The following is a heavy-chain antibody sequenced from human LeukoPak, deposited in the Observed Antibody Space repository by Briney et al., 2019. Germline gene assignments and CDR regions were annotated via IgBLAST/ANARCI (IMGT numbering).Heavy chain of an antibody. CDR2: FYTSGST. V-gene: IGHV4-4*07. Sequence: SETLSLTCTVSGGSISSYYWSWIRQPAGKGLEWIGRFYTSGSTNYNPSLKSRVTMSVDTSKNQFSLKLSSVTAADTAVYYCTSSQTQSDDAFDIWGQGTMVTVSS. CDR3: TSSQTQSDDAFDI. CDR1: GGSISSYY. J-gene: IGHJ3*02.